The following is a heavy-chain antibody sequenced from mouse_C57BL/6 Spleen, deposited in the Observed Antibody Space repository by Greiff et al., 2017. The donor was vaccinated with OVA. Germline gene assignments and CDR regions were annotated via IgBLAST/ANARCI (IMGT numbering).Heavy chain of an antibody. CDR1: GYAFSSSW. CDR3: AREGTRAMDY. V-gene: IGHV1-82*01. J-gene: IGHJ4*01. Sequence: QVQLQQSGPELVKPGASVKISCKASGYAFSSSWMNWVKQRPGKGLEWIGRIYPGDGDTNYNGKFKGKATLTADKSSSTAYMQLSSLTSEDSAVYFCAREGTRAMDYWGQGTSVTVSS. D-gene: IGHD3-3*01. CDR2: IYPGDGDT.